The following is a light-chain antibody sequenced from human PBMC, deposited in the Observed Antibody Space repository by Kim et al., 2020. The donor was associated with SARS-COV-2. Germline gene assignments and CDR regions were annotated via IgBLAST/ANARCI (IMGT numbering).Light chain of an antibody. CDR3: QQYDNWPLT. CDR1: QTVNSR. V-gene: IGKV3-15*01. CDR2: AAS. Sequence: LSPGERATLSCRASQTVNSRLAWYQQKPGQSPRLLMYAASTGATDIPARFSGSVSGTEFTLTISSLQSEDFAVYYCQQYDNWPLTFGGGTKVDIK. J-gene: IGKJ4*01.